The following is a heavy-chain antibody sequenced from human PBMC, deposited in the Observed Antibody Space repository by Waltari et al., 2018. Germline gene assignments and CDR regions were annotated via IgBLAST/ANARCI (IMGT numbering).Heavy chain of an antibody. CDR3: ARGLGAIY. D-gene: IGHD1-26*01. J-gene: IGHJ4*01. V-gene: IGHV4-39*07. CDR1: GGSISTNSYI. CDR2: FNYGGNT. Sequence: QVQMQESGPGLVRPSETLSLTCAASGGSISTNSYIWGWIRQPPGKGLEWIASFNYGGNTYYNPSLKSRVTISGDTSKNQFSLNLTSVTAADTAVYYCARGLGAIYWGHGTLVTVSS.